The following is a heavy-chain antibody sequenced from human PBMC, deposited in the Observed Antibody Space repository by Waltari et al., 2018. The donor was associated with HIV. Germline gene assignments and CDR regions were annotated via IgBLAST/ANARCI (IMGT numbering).Heavy chain of an antibody. V-gene: IGHV4-34*01. CDR1: GGSFSGYY. Sequence: QVQLQQWGAGLLKPSETLSLTCAVYGGSFSGYYWSWIRQPPGKGLEWIGEINHSGSTNSTPSLKSRVTISVDTSKNQFSLKLSSVTAADTAVYYCARGGYSSGWHWDGDYYYGMDVWGQGTTVTVSS. D-gene: IGHD6-19*01. CDR2: INHSGST. J-gene: IGHJ6*02. CDR3: ARGGYSSGWHWDGDYYYGMDV.